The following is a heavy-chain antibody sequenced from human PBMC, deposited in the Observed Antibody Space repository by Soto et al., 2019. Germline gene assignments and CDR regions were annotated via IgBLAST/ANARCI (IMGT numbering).Heavy chain of an antibody. CDR2: FDPEDGET. V-gene: IGHV1-24*01. CDR1: GYTLTELS. CDR3: ATYSGGTYYYDSSGYYYPFDY. D-gene: IGHD3-22*01. J-gene: IGHJ4*02. Sequence: GASVKVSCKVSGYTLTELSMHWVRQAPGKGLEWMGGFDPEDGETIYAQKFQGRVTMTEDTSTDTAYMELSSLRSEDTAVYYCATYSGGTYYYDSSGYYYPFDYWGQGTLVTVSS.